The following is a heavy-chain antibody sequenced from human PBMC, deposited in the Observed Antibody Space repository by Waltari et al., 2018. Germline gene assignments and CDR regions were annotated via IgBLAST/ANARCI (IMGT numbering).Heavy chain of an antibody. D-gene: IGHD6-13*01. CDR3: TSDIAAAGFDY. CDR2: SRKIAFGATT. CDR1: GFSLGDYG. Sequence: EIQLRESGGGLVQPGRSLRLSCDTSGFSLGDYGMTWVRQAPQKRLGGVGYSRKIAFGATTEFASSVKGRFSLSRDDSKGTIYLQMNSLTADDTAIYYCTSDIAAAGFDYWGQGISVTVSS. J-gene: IGHJ4*02. V-gene: IGHV3-49*04.